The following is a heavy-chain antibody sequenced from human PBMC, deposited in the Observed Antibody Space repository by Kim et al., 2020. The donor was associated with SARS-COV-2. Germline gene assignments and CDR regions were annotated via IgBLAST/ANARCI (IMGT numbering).Heavy chain of an antibody. CDR3: AREMATINDAFDI. D-gene: IGHD5-12*01. V-gene: IGHV4-59*01. Sequence: YRPSLTSRVPIAVDTSKNQFSRKLNSVTAADTAVYYCAREMATINDAFDIWGQGTMVTVSS. J-gene: IGHJ3*02.